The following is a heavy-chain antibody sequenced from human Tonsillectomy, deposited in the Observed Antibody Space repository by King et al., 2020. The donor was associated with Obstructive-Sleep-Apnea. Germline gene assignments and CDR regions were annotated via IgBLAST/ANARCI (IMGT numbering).Heavy chain of an antibody. V-gene: IGHV4-59*01. CDR2: IYYSGST. CDR3: ARSLPYCSGGSCYSYYFDY. CDR1: GGSISSYY. D-gene: IGHD2-15*01. J-gene: IGHJ4*02. Sequence: QLQESGPGLVKPSETLSLTCTVSGGSISSYYWSWIRQPPGKGLEWIGYIYYSGSTNYNPSLKCRVTISVDTSKNQFSLKLSSVTAADTAVYYCARSLPYCSGGSCYSYYFDYWGQGTLVTVSS.